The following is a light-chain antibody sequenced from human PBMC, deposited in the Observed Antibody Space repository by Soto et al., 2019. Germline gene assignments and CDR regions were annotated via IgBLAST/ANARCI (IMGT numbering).Light chain of an antibody. V-gene: IGKV3-20*01. CDR1: QPVSSNF. CDR2: GVS. CDR3: QQYANSPIT. J-gene: IGKJ5*01. Sequence: ELVLTPSPGTLSLSPGSSAALSCRASQPVSSNFLAWYQQKPGQAPRLLIYGVSSRASGIPDRFFGSGPGTDFTLTINRLEPEDFAVYYCQQYANSPITFGQGTRLEIK.